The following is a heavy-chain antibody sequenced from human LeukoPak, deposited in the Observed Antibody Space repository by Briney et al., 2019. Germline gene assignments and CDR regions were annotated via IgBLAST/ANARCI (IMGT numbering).Heavy chain of an antibody. CDR3: AISYGGYVLDS. Sequence: SETLSLTCTVSGASVTNHYCTWIRQPPGETLEWIGHAYYCGSTKYHPSLKSRVTIPGASSKSQCSLWVSSVTAADTAVYYCAISYGGYVLDSWGQGTLVIVSS. CDR2: AYYCGST. CDR1: GASVTNHY. V-gene: IGHV4-59*02. D-gene: IGHD5-12*01. J-gene: IGHJ5*01.